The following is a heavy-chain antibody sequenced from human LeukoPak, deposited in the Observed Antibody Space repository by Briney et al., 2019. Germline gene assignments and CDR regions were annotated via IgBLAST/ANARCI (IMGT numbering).Heavy chain of an antibody. V-gene: IGHV4-38-2*02. CDR3: ARQNLGADAFDI. CDR1: GYSISSGYY. J-gene: IGHJ3*02. CDR2: VYRGGSI. Sequence: SETLSLTCTVSGYSISSGYYWGWIRQPPGKGLEWIGSVYRGGSIYYNPSLKSRVTISVDTSKNQFSLKLSSVTAADTAVYYCARQNLGADAFDIWGQGTMVTVSS. D-gene: IGHD1-26*01.